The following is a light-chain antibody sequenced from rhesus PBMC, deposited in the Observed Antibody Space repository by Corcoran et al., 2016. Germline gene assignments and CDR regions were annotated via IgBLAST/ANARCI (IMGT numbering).Light chain of an antibody. Sequence: DIQLTQSPSSLSASVGDRITITCRASQGISTCLDWFQQRPGKAPKLLIYDAFTLQSGVPSRVSGGGSWTEFTLTISSLQPEDFAAYYCQQRNTYPLTFGGVTKVEIK. CDR2: DAF. J-gene: IGKJ4*01. V-gene: IGKV1-38*01. CDR1: QGISTC. CDR3: QQRNTYPLT.